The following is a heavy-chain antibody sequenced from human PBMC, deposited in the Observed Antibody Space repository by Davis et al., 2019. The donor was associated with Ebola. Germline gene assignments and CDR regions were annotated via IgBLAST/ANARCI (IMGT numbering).Heavy chain of an antibody. CDR3: ARDSSGWYFFDY. Sequence: AASVKVSCKASGGTFSSYTISWVRQAPGQRLEWMGWINAGNGNTKYSQKFQGRVTITRDTSASTAYMELSSLRSEDTAVYYCARDSSGWYFFDYWGQGTLVTVSS. CDR2: INAGNGNT. J-gene: IGHJ4*02. CDR1: GGTFSSYT. V-gene: IGHV1-3*01. D-gene: IGHD6-19*01.